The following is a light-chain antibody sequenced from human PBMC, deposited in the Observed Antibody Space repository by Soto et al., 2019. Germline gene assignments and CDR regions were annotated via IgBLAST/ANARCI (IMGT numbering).Light chain of an antibody. CDR3: QQYNNWPPFT. V-gene: IGKV3-15*01. Sequence: DIVMTQSPATLSVSPGGRATLSCRASQSVSTNLAWYQQRPGQAPRLLIYRASTRAAGVPARFSGSGSGTEFTLTISGLQSEDFAVYYCQQYNNWPPFTFGPGTKVDIK. CDR2: RAS. CDR1: QSVSTN. J-gene: IGKJ3*01.